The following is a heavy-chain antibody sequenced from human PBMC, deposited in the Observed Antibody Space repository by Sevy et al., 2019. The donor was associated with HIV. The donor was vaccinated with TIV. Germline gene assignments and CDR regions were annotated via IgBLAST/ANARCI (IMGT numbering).Heavy chain of an antibody. V-gene: IGHV3-21*01. D-gene: IGHD3-3*01. CDR2: ISSSSSYI. CDR1: GFTFSSYS. J-gene: IGHJ3*02. Sequence: GGSLRLSCAASGFTFSSYSMNWVRQAPGKGLEWVSSISSSSSYIYYADSVKGRFTISRDNAKNSLYLKMNSLRAEDTAVYYCAREGITIFGVVTYDAFDIWGQGTMVTVSS. CDR3: AREGITIFGVVTYDAFDI.